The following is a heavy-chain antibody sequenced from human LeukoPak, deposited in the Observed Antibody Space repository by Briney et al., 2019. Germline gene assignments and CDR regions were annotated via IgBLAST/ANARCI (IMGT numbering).Heavy chain of an antibody. CDR3: TSFEY. CDR1: GFTFSSRG. J-gene: IGHJ4*02. V-gene: IGHV3-33*01. Sequence: GGSLRLSCVASGFTFSSRGMHWVRQAPGKGLEWVAVIWYDGSNKYYADSVKGRFTISRDNSMNTLYLEMSSLRAEDTAVYYCTSFEYWGQGTLVTVSS. CDR2: IWYDGSNK.